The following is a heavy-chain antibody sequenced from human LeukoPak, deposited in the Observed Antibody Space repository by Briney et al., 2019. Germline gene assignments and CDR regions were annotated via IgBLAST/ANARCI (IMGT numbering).Heavy chain of an antibody. CDR3: ATDPHGDYVRAFHT. CDR1: GFTITAYA. Sequence: GGSLRLSCSASGFTITAYAMIWFRQTPGKGLEWCSGIGMTSEYIHYADSVKGRFTTSIDNSKNIVYLEMSSLRPEDAAVYYCATDPHGDYVRAFHTWGQATMAIVPS. J-gene: IGHJ3*02. CDR2: IGMTSEYI. D-gene: IGHD4-17*01. V-gene: IGHV3-23*01.